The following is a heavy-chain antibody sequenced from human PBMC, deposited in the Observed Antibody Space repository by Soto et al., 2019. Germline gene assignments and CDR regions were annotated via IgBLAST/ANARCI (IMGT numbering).Heavy chain of an antibody. Sequence: QVQLVESGGGVVQPGRSLRLSCAASGFTFSSYAMHWVRQAPGKGLEWVAVISYDGSNKYYADSVKGRFTISRDNSKNXLYLQMNSLRAEDTAVYYCARVYDSSGYYPELIDYWGQGTLVTVSS. D-gene: IGHD3-22*01. CDR1: GFTFSSYA. V-gene: IGHV3-30-3*01. CDR3: ARVYDSSGYYPELIDY. J-gene: IGHJ4*02. CDR2: ISYDGSNK.